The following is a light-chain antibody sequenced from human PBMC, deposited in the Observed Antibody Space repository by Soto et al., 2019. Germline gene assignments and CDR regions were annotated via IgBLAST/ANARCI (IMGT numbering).Light chain of an antibody. J-gene: IGKJ2*01. V-gene: IGKV1-33*01. Sequence: DIQMTQSPSSLSASVGDSVTITCRASQDVSNYLRWYQQKQGKAPKVLIYDASNLEIGVPSRFSGSGSGTYFTFTISSLQPEYIATYYCQQYDNLPFTFGQGTKLQIK. CDR3: QQYDNLPFT. CDR1: QDVSNY. CDR2: DAS.